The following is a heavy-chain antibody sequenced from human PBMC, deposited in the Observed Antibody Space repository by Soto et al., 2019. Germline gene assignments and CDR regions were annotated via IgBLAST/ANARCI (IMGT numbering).Heavy chain of an antibody. CDR1: GYTFTSYG. V-gene: IGHV1-18*04. CDR3: SSRSYGDWFDP. J-gene: IGHJ5*02. CDR2: ISAYNGNT. D-gene: IGHD1-26*01. Sequence: QVQLVQSGAEVKKPGASVKVSFKASGYTFTSYGNSWMRQAPGQGLEWMGWISAYNGNTDYAQKLQGRVTMPTDTSTSTAHMERTSRRSDDTAVYYCSSRSYGDWFDPRGQGTLVTVSS.